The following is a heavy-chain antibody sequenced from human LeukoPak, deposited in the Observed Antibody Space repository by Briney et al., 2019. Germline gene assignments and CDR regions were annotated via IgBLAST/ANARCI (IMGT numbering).Heavy chain of an antibody. D-gene: IGHD3-22*01. CDR3: ARGSLIVVRDFDY. V-gene: IGHV1-2*02. CDR1: GYTFTGYY. CDR2: INPNSGGT. Sequence: ASAKVSCKASGYTFTGYYMHWVRQAPGQGLEWMGWINPNSGGTNYAEKFQGRVTMTRDTSISTAYMELSRLRSDDTAVYYCARGSLIVVRDFDYWGQGTLVTVSS. J-gene: IGHJ4*02.